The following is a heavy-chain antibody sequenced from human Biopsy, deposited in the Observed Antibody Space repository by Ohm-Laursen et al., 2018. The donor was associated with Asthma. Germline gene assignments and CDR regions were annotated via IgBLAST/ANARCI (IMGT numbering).Heavy chain of an antibody. CDR3: ARGQKSAGDRWFDP. D-gene: IGHD6-13*01. J-gene: IGHJ5*02. Sequence: SSVKVSCKASGYTFIGCHIHWMRQAPGQGLEWMGRINPNSGGTNYAQKFQGRVTMTRDTSISTAYMEVSRLRSDNTAVYYCARGQKSAGDRWFDPWGQGTLVTVSS. CDR1: GYTFIGCH. V-gene: IGHV1-2*06. CDR2: INPNSGGT.